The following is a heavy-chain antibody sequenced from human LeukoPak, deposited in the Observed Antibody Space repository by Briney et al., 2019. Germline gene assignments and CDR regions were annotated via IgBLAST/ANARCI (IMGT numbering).Heavy chain of an antibody. Sequence: ASVKVSCKASGYTFTSYGISWVRQAPGQGLEWMGWISAYNGNTNYAQKLQGRVTMTTDTSTSTAYMELRSLRSDDTAVYYCARHGGRRIAAAGTVYYFDYWGQGTLVTVSS. V-gene: IGHV1-18*01. D-gene: IGHD6-13*01. CDR2: ISAYNGNT. CDR3: ARHGGRRIAAAGTVYYFDY. J-gene: IGHJ4*02. CDR1: GYTFTSYG.